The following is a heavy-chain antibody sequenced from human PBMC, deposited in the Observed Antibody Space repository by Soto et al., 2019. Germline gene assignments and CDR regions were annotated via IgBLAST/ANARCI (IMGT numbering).Heavy chain of an antibody. Sequence: PVGSLRLSCAASGFTFSGYAMSWVRQAPGKGLEWVSAISGSGGSTYYADSVKGRFTISRDNSKNTLYLQMNSLRAEDTAVYYCAKDVVQWLHWFDPWGQGTLVTVSS. J-gene: IGHJ5*02. D-gene: IGHD6-19*01. CDR3: AKDVVQWLHWFDP. V-gene: IGHV3-23*01. CDR2: ISGSGGST. CDR1: GFTFSGYA.